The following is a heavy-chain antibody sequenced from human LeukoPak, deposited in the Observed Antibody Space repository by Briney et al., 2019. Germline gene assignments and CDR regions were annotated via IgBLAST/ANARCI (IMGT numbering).Heavy chain of an antibody. CDR2: ISYDGSNK. CDR1: GFTFSSYA. V-gene: IGHV3-30*01. CDR3: ARVSGSIAAHGGRIDY. Sequence: GRSLRLSCAASGFTFSSYAMHWVRQAPGKGLEWVAVISYDGSNKYYADSVKGRFTISRDNSKNTLYLQMNSLRAEDTAVYYCARVSGSIAAHGGRIDYWGQGTLVTVSS. D-gene: IGHD6-6*01. J-gene: IGHJ4*02.